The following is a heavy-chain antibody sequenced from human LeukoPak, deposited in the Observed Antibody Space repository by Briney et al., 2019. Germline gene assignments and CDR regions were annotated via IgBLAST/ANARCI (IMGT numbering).Heavy chain of an antibody. CDR1: GGSVSSGIHY. V-gene: IGHV4-61*01. CDR2: IYYSGST. J-gene: IGHJ4*02. CDR3: ARAHRDGYNHASYFDY. Sequence: SETLSLTCTVSGGSVSSGIHYWSWIRQPPGKGLEWIGYIYYSGSTNYNPPLKSRITISVDTSKNQFSLRLSSVTAADTAVYYCARAHRDGYNHASYFDYWGQGILVTVSS. D-gene: IGHD5-24*01.